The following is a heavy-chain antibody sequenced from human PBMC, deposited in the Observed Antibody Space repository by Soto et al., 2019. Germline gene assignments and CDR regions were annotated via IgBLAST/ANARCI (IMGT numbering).Heavy chain of an antibody. V-gene: IGHV4-59*01. J-gene: IGHJ6*02. D-gene: IGHD2-2*01. CDR1: GGSISSYY. CDR2: IYYSGST. CDR3: ARGGIQPPFYYYYGMDV. Sequence: SLTCTVSGGSISSYYWSWIRQPPGKGLEWIGYIYYSGSTNYNPSLKSRVTISVDTSKNQFSLKLSSVTAADTAVYYCARGGIQPPFYYYYGMDVWGQGTTVTVSS.